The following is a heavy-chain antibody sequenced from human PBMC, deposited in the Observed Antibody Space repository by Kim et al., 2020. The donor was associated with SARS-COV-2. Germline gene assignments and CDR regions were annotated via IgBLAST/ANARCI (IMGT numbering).Heavy chain of an antibody. Sequence: GGSLRLSCAASGFTFSSYAMHWVRQAPGKGLESVAVISDDGSNTYYADSVKGRFTISRDNSKNTLYLQMNSLRVADTAVYFCARGYSSGWYLDYWGQGTL. CDR2: ISDDGSNT. J-gene: IGHJ4*02. V-gene: IGHV3-30*04. CDR1: GFTFSSYA. CDR3: ARGYSSGWYLDY. D-gene: IGHD6-19*01.